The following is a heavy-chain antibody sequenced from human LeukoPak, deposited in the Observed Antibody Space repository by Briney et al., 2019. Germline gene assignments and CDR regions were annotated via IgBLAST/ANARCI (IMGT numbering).Heavy chain of an antibody. V-gene: IGHV3-7*01. CDR1: GFVLSHLW. CDR3: VRDNGYCTGGSCYSVFDS. D-gene: IGHD2-15*01. J-gene: IGHJ5*01. CDR2: ITPDGTGV. Sequence: PGGSLRLSCAGSGFVLSHLWMNWVRQAPGKGLEWVGSITPDGTGVNYVDSVKGRFSISRDNAKSYLSLQMNSLRAEDTAVYYCVRDNGYCTGGSCYSVFDSWGQGSLVTVSS.